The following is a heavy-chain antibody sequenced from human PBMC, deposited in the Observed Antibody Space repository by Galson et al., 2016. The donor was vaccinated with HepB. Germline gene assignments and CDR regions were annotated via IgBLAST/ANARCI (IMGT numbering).Heavy chain of an antibody. CDR1: GFTFSSYA. J-gene: IGHJ6*02. CDR3: ARGAMEYDSYYYYGMDV. V-gene: IGHV3-30*04. D-gene: IGHD2-8*01. CDR2: ISYDGYNK. Sequence: SLRLSCAASGFTFSSYAMHWVRQAPGKGLEWVAVISYDGYNKYYADSVKGRFTISRDNSKNTLYLQMNSLRAEDTAVYHCARGAMEYDSYYYYGMDVWGQGTTVTVSS.